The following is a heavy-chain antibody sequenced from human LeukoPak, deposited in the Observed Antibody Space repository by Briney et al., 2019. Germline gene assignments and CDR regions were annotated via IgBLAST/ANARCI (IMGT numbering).Heavy chain of an antibody. D-gene: IGHD3-10*01. CDR1: GDSVSSNTAS. V-gene: IGHV6-1*01. CDR3: ARTYYFASGSYPQGFDP. J-gene: IGHJ5*02. CDR2: TYYRSKWYN. Sequence: SQTLSLTCAISGDSVSSNTASWNWIRQSPSRGLGWLGMTYYRSKWYNQYAESVKSRIAINPDTSKNQFSLHLNSVTPEDTAIYYCARTYYFASGSYPQGFDPWGQGTLVIVSS.